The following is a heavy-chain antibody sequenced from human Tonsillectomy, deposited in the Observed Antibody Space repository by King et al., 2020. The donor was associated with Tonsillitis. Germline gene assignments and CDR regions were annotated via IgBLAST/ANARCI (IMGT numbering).Heavy chain of an antibody. CDR1: GYTFTNYG. V-gene: IGHV1-18*01. D-gene: IGHD6-13*01. CDR2: ISAYNGNT. Sequence: QLVQSGVEVKKPGASVKVSCKASGYTFTNYGISWVRQAPGQGLEWMGWISAYNGNTDYEQKFQGRVTMTTDTSTSTAYMELRSLRSDDTAVYYCARDRGLYSRGDASDIWGQGTLVTVSS. J-gene: IGHJ3*02. CDR3: ARDRGLYSRGDASDI.